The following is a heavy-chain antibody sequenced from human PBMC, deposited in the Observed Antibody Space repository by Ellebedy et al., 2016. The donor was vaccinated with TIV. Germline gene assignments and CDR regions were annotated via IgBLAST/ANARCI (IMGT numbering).Heavy chain of an antibody. CDR2: INPSGKV. CDR3: SRGRRFSASYHPMMATFEF. V-gene: IGHV4-34*01. D-gene: IGHD3-10*01. CDR1: GGSFLGYY. Sequence: GSLRLXCSVQGGSFLGYYWSWIRQSPGKGLEWIGDINPSGKVNYTTSLKSRLIMSIDTSKRQISLNLKSLTAADTGIYYCSRGRRFSASYHPMMATFEFWGQGTTVIVSS. J-gene: IGHJ3*01.